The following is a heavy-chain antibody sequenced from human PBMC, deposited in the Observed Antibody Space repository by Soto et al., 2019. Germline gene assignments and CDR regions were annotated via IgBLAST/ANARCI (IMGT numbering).Heavy chain of an antibody. D-gene: IGHD3-22*01. J-gene: IGHJ4*02. CDR1: GFTFSSYG. CDR3: ARQDFYDSSGYWFDY. Sequence: QVQLVESGGGVVQPGRSLRLSCAASGFTFSSYGMHWVRQAPGKGLEWVAVIWYDGSNKYYADSVKGRFTISRDNSKKTLYLQKKSPRAEGTAVYYCARQDFYDSSGYWFDYWGQGTLVTVSS. CDR2: IWYDGSNK. V-gene: IGHV3-33*01.